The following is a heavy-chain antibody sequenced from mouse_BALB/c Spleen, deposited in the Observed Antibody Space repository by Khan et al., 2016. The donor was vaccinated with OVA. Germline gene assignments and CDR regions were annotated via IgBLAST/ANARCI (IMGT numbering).Heavy chain of an antibody. J-gene: IGHJ2*01. V-gene: IGHV3-2*02. CDR3: ARSVTITTVVATYFDY. CDR2: ISYSGRT. D-gene: IGHD1-1*01. Sequence: EVQLQESGPGLVKPSQSLSLTCTVTGYSITSDYVWNWIRQFPGNKLEWMGYISYSGRTSYNPSLKSRISITRDTSKNQFFLQLNSVTTDDTAAYYCARSVTITTVVATYFDYWGQGTTLTVSS. CDR1: GYSITSDYV.